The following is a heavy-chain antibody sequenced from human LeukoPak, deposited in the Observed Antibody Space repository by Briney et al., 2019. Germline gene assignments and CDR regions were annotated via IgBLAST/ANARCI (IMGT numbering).Heavy chain of an antibody. CDR1: GGSISSTSYY. CDR2: IYYSGST. V-gene: IGHV4-61*05. CDR3: ARGVVIAPQTFDY. Sequence: SETLSLTCTVSGGSISSTSYYWGWIRQPPGKGLEWIGYIYYSGSTNYNPSLKSRVTISVDTSKNQFSLKLSSVTAANTAVYYCARGVVIAPQTFDYWGQGTLVTVSS. D-gene: IGHD2-21*01. J-gene: IGHJ4*02.